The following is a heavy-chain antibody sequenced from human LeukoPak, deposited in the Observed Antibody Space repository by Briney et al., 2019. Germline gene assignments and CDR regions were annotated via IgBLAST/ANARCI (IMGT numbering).Heavy chain of an antibody. CDR1: GGSISSYY. CDR3: ATSYYYGSGSYYPWAY. J-gene: IGHJ4*02. CDR2: IYYSGST. Sequence: SETLSLTCTVSGGSISSYYWGWIRQPPGKGLEWIGYIYYSGSTNYNPSLKSRVTISVDTSKNQFSLKLSSVTAADTAVYYCATSYYYGSGSYYPWAYWGQGTLVTVSS. D-gene: IGHD3-10*01. V-gene: IGHV4-59*01.